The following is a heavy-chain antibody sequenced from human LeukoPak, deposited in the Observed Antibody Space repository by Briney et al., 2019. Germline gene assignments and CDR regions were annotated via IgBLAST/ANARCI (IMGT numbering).Heavy chain of an antibody. V-gene: IGHV4-61*02. D-gene: IGHD6-19*01. Sequence: SETLSLTXTVSGVSVTSGGYYWSWIRQPAGKGLEWIGRIYTSGSTNYNPSLKSRVTVSVDTSKNQFSLKLTSVTAADTAVYYCAGTSSGWDYFDYWGQGTLVTVSS. CDR2: IYTSGST. CDR3: AGTSSGWDYFDY. CDR1: GVSVTSGGYY. J-gene: IGHJ4*02.